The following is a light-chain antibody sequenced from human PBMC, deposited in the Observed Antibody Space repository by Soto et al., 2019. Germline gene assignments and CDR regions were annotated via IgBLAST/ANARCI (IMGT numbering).Light chain of an antibody. CDR2: SAF. Sequence: EIVLTQSPATLSLSPGERATLSCRASQSISNNLAWYQQKPGQAPRLVIYSAFTRATGIPARFSGSGSGADFSLTISSLEPEDFAVYYCQQRSDWPRTFGQGTKGDIK. CDR3: QQRSDWPRT. J-gene: IGKJ1*01. CDR1: QSISNN. V-gene: IGKV3-11*01.